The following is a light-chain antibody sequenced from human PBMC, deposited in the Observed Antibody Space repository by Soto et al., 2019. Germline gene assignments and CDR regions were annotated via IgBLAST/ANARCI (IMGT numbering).Light chain of an antibody. V-gene: IGKV3-20*01. CDR2: GAS. CDR1: QSVSSSY. Sequence: EIVLTQSPGTLSLSPGERATLSCRASQSVSSSYLAWYQQKPGQAPRLLIYGASSRATGIPDRFSGSGSGTDFTLTISRLEPEDFAVYYCQKYGSSTGTFGQRTKAEIK. CDR3: QKYGSSTGT. J-gene: IGKJ1*01.